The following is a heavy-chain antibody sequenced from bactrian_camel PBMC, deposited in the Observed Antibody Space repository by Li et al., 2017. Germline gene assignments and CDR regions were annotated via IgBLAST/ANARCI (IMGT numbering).Heavy chain of an antibody. CDR2: IYTQGFNT. J-gene: IGHJ4*01. V-gene: IGHV3S54*01. CDR1: GNTHGLST. D-gene: IGHD6*01. Sequence: HVQLVESGGGSVEPGGSMRLSCVASGNTHGLSTMAWFRRHPLGSVHSEREGVAAIYTQGFNTHYADSVKGRFTISHDLAKNAVYLEMNDLKPEDTAMYYCGLDTRSLACGDSWSLSRRFDVSGQGTQVTVS.